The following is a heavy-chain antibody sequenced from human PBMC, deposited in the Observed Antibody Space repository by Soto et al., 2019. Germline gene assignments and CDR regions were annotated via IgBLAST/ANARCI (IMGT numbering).Heavy chain of an antibody. V-gene: IGHV1-69*01. CDR2: IIPLFNTT. D-gene: IGHD2-2*02. J-gene: IGHJ6*02. Sequence: QVQLVQSGAEVKQPGSSVKVSCKASGGTFRRFAISWVRQAPGQGLEWMGGIIPLFNTTNYAQRFQGRVTVTADESTSTAYMELRSLTSEDTTVFYCARVSVDCSPPSCYTDSGMDVWGQGTTVIVSS. CDR3: ARVSVDCSPPSCYTDSGMDV. CDR1: GGTFRRFA.